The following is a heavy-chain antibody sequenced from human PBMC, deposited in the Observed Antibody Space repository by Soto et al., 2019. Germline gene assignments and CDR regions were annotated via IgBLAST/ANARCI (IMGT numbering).Heavy chain of an antibody. J-gene: IGHJ4*02. V-gene: IGHV1-8*01. Sequence: ASVKVSCKASGYTFTSYDINWVRQATGQGLEWMGWMNPNSGNTGYAQKFQGRVTMTRNTSISTAYMELSSLRSEDTAVYYCAIGYELELIPVGYCSQGTLVTVSS. CDR1: GYTFTSYD. D-gene: IGHD1-7*01. CDR3: AIGYELELIPVGY. CDR2: MNPNSGNT.